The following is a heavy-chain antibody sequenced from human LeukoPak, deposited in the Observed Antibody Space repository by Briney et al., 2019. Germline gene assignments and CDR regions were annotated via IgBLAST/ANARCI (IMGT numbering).Heavy chain of an antibody. CDR1: GGSFSGYY. CDR3: ARETDYYDSSGYSHFDY. V-gene: IGHV4-34*01. Sequence: LETLSLTCAVYGGSFSGYYWSWIRQPPGKGLEWIGEINHSGSTNYNPSLKSRVTISVDTSKNQFSLKLSSVTAADTAVYYCARETDYYDSSGYSHFDYWGQGTLVTVSS. J-gene: IGHJ4*02. D-gene: IGHD3-22*01. CDR2: INHSGST.